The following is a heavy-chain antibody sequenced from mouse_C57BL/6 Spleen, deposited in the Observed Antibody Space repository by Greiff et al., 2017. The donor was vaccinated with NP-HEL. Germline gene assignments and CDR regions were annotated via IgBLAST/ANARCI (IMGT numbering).Heavy chain of an antibody. Sequence: EVQLQQSGAELVRPGASVKLSCTASGFNIKDDYMHWVKQRPEQGLEWIGWIDPENGDTEYASKFQGKATITADTSSNTAYLQLSSLTSEDTAVYYCTTGWLRREAYWGQGTLVTVSA. D-gene: IGHD2-2*01. CDR3: TTGWLRREAY. V-gene: IGHV14-4*01. CDR2: IDPENGDT. CDR1: GFNIKDDY. J-gene: IGHJ3*01.